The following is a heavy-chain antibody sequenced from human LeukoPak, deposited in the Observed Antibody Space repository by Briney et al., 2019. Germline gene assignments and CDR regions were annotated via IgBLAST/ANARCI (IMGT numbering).Heavy chain of an antibody. J-gene: IGHJ5*02. CDR3: ARSAFGGVIVPTWFDP. CDR2: FSSSGSSTI. Sequence: PGSSLTLFCTASGFTFSVYQVRWTRQAPGEGRVWVSYFSSSGSSTIYYADSGKGRFTISRDNAKTSLYLQMNSLRAEDTAVYYCARSAFGGVIVPTWFDPWGQGTLVTVSS. D-gene: IGHD3-16*02. CDR1: GFTFSVYQ. V-gene: IGHV3-11*01.